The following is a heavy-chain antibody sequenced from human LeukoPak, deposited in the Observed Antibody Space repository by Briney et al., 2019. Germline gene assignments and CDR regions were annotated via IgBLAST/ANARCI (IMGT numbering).Heavy chain of an antibody. V-gene: IGHV1-69*13. CDR1: GGTFSSYA. Sequence: SVKVSCKASGGTFSSYAISWVRQAPEQGLEWMGGIIPIFGTANYAQKFQGGVTITADESTSTAYMELSSLRSEDTAVYYCARVYCSSTSCYLGGEEYNWFDPWGQGTLVTVSS. CDR2: IIPIFGTA. CDR3: ARVYCSSTSCYLGGEEYNWFDP. D-gene: IGHD2-2*01. J-gene: IGHJ5*02.